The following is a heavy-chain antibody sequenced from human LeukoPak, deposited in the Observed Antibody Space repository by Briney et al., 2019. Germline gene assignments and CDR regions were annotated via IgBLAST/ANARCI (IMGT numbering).Heavy chain of an antibody. J-gene: IGHJ4*02. V-gene: IGHV3-21*01. D-gene: IGHD6-13*01. CDR2: ISTSSSYI. CDR3: ATEGGSSWYTFDY. Sequence: GGSLRLSCAASRFTFSSYDMTWVRQAPGKGLEWVSSISTSSSYIYYADSVKGRFTISRDNAKNSLYLQMNSLRAEDTAVYYCATEGGSSWYTFDYWGQGTLVTVSS. CDR1: RFTFSSYD.